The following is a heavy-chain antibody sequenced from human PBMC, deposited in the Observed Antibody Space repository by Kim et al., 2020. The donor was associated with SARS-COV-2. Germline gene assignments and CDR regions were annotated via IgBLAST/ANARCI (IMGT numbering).Heavy chain of an antibody. CDR3: AKQGGIFELYTYYGMDV. CDR2: ISYEGSKK. Sequence: GGSLRLSCTVSGFTFNNYGMHWVRQAPGKGLEWVAFISYEGSKKQYPDSLKGRFTISRDYSKNTLYLQMSSLRAEDTAVYYCAKQGGIFELYTYYGMDVWGQGTTVTVSS. V-gene: IGHV3-30*18. CDR1: GFTFNNYG. J-gene: IGHJ6*02. D-gene: IGHD2-15*01.